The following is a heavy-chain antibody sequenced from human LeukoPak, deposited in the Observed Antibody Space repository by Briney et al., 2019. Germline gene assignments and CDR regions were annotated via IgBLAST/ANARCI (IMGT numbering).Heavy chain of an antibody. V-gene: IGHV3-30*03. CDR1: GFTFSDFG. CDR3: AHISARSRDC. Sequence: GGSLRLSCAASGFTFSDFGMYWVRHAPGKGLEWVAFISYDGGNKYYADSVKGRFAISRDSSKTTLYLQTSSLRAEDTAVYYCAHISARSRDCRGQGTLVTVSS. J-gene: IGHJ4*02. D-gene: IGHD6-6*01. CDR2: ISYDGGNK.